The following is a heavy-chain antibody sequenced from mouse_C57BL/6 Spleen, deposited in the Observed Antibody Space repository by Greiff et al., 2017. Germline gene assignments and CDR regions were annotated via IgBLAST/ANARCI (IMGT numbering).Heavy chain of an antibody. J-gene: IGHJ4*01. D-gene: IGHD2-1*01. CDR2: IYPGDGDT. V-gene: IGHV1-82*01. Sequence: QVQLQQSGPELVKPGASVKISCKASGYAFSSSWMNWVKQRPGKGLEWIGRIYPGDGDTNYNGKFKGKATLTADKSSSTAYMQLSSLTSEDSAVYFCARVYGNWGYAMDYWGQGTSVTGSS. CDR3: ARVYGNWGYAMDY. CDR1: GYAFSSSW.